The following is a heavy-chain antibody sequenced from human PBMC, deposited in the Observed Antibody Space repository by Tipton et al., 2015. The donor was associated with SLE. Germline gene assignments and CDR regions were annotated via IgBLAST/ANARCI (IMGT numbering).Heavy chain of an antibody. CDR3: ARGAKERITLVRVRPYYFDY. J-gene: IGHJ4*01. V-gene: IGHV4-34*01. D-gene: IGHD3-10*01. Sequence: TLSLTCAVYGGSFSGYCWSWIRQPPGKGLEWIGESNPSGSTNYNPSLKSRVTISVDTSKNQLSLKLTSVTAADTSVYYCARGAKERITLVRVRPYYFDYWGQGSLVTVSS. CDR1: GGSFSGYC. CDR2: SNPSGST.